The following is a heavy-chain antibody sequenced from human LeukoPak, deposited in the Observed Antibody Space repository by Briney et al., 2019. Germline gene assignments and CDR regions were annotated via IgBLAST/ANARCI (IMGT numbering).Heavy chain of an antibody. Sequence: PSETLSLTCTVSGGSISSGGYYWSWIRQHPGKGLEWIGYIYYSGSTYYNPSLKSRVTISVDTSKNQFSPKLSSVTAADTAVYYCAGYYDILTGYYNGDAFDIWGQGTMVTVSS. CDR2: IYYSGST. CDR1: GGSISSGGYY. J-gene: IGHJ3*02. D-gene: IGHD3-9*01. V-gene: IGHV4-30-4*08. CDR3: AGYYDILTGYYNGDAFDI.